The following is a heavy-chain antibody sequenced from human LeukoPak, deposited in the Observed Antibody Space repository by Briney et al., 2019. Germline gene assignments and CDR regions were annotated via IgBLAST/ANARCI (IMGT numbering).Heavy chain of an antibody. D-gene: IGHD4-17*01. CDR1: GFTFSDYY. CDR3: ARERSGYGDVDY. V-gene: IGHV3-11*01. CDR2: ISGSGNTM. Sequence: GGSLRLSCAASGFTFSDYYMSWIRQAPGRGLEWVSYISGSGNTMYYADSVKGRFTISRDNAKNSLFLQLNNLRVEDTAVYYCARERSGYGDVDYWGQGTLVTVSS. J-gene: IGHJ4*02.